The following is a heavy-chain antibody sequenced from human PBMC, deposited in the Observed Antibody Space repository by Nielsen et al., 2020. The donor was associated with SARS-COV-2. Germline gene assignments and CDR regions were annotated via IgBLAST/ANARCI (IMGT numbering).Heavy chain of an antibody. CDR2: INPYSGGT. Sequence: ASVKVSCKASGYTFTDYYIHCVRQAPGQGLEWMGRINPYSGGTNYAQKFQGTVTMTRDASISTVYMELTSDDTAVYYCARARATIFGLVMSYGMDVWGQGTTVAVSS. V-gene: IGHV1-2*06. J-gene: IGHJ6*02. CDR1: GYTFTDYY. CDR3: ARARATIFGLVMSYGMDV. D-gene: IGHD3/OR15-3a*01.